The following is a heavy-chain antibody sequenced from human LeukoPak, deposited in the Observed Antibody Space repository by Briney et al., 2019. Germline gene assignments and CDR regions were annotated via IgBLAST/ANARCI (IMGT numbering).Heavy chain of an antibody. D-gene: IGHD2-2*01. CDR3: ARGGDIAVVPAAMVGP. Sequence: ASVKVSCKASGYTFTSYDINWVRQATGQGLEWMGWMNTNSGNTGHAQKFQGRLTMTRDTSTNTAYMELSSLRSEDTAVYYCARGGDIAVVPAAMVGPWGQGTLVTVSS. CDR1: GYTFTSYD. V-gene: IGHV1-8*01. CDR2: MNTNSGNT. J-gene: IGHJ5*02.